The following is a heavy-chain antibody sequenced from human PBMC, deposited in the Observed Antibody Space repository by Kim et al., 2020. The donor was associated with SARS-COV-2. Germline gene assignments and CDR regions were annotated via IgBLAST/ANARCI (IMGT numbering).Heavy chain of an antibody. CDR2: IYYSGST. CDR3: ARSGDILTGYYSPPYYYYGMDV. V-gene: IGHV4-61*01. D-gene: IGHD3-9*01. J-gene: IGHJ6*02. Sequence: SETLSLTCTVSGGSVSSGSYYWSWIRQPPGKGLEWIGYIYYSGSTNYNPSLKSRVTISVDTSKNQFSLKLSSVTAADTAVYYCARSGDILTGYYSPPYYYYGMDVWGQGTTVTVSS. CDR1: GGSVSSGSYY.